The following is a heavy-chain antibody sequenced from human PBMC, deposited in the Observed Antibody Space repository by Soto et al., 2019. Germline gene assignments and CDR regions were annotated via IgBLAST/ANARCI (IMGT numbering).Heavy chain of an antibody. CDR3: AKDFNDFWSGYFSFDY. CDR2: ISGSGGST. Sequence: PGGSLRLSCAASGFTFSSYAMSWVRQAPGKGLEWVSAISGSGGSTYYADSVKGRFTISRDNSKNTLYLQMNSLRAEDTAVYYCAKDFNDFWSGYFSFDYWGQGTLVTVSS. J-gene: IGHJ4*02. CDR1: GFTFSSYA. V-gene: IGHV3-23*01. D-gene: IGHD3-3*01.